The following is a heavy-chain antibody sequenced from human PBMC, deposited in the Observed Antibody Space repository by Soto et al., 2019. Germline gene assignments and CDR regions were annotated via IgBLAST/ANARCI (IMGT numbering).Heavy chain of an antibody. V-gene: IGHV5-51*01. CDR1: GYSFTSYW. Sequence: PGESLKISCKGSGYSFTSYWIGWVRQMPGKGLEWMGIIYPGDSDTRNSPYFQGQVTISADKSISTAYLQWSSLKATDTATYYCARHERYFDWPNPYFDYWGQGTLVTVSS. CDR3: ARHERYFDWPNPYFDY. CDR2: IYPGDSDT. J-gene: IGHJ4*02. D-gene: IGHD3-9*01.